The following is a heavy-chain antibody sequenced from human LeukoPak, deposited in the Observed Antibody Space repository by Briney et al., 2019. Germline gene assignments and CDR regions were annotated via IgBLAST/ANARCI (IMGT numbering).Heavy chain of an antibody. D-gene: IGHD3-9*01. J-gene: IGHJ4*02. CDR1: GGSFSGYY. CDR3: ARHDNILTGYYIGYFDY. V-gene: IGHV4-34*01. CDR2: INHSGST. Sequence: PSETLSLTCAVYGGSFSGYYWSWICQPPGKGLEWIGEINHSGSTNYNPSLKSRVTISVDTSKNQFSLKLSSVTAADTAVYYCARHDNILTGYYIGYFDYWGQGTLVTVSS.